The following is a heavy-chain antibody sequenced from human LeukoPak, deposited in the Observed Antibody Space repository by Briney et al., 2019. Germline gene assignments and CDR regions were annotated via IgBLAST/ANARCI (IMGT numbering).Heavy chain of an antibody. D-gene: IGHD2-8*01. J-gene: IGHJ4*02. CDR2: ISSSGSTI. Sequence: GGSLRLSCAASGFAFSSYEMNWVRQAPGKGLEWVSYISSSGSTIYYADSVKGRFTISRDNAKNSLYLQMNSLRAEDTAVYYCAREYAGFPPYFDYWGQGTLVTVSS. CDR3: AREYAGFPPYFDY. CDR1: GFAFSSYE. V-gene: IGHV3-48*03.